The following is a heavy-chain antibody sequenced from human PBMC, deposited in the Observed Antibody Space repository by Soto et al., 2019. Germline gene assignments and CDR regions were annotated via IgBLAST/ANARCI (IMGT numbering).Heavy chain of an antibody. Sequence: GGSLRLSCAASGFTFSSYAMSWVRQAPGKGLEWVSAISGSGGSTYYADSVKGRFTIMTADTFTNTAYMELRGLRSDDTAMYYCSKNGTTWFASWGQGTPVTVSS. D-gene: IGHD1-1*01. CDR3: SKNGTTWFAS. V-gene: IGHV3-23*01. J-gene: IGHJ5*01. CDR1: GFTFSSYA. CDR2: ISGSGGST.